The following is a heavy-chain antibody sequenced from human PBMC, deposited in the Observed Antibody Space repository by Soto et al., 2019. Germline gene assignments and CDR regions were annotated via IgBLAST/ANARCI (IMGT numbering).Heavy chain of an antibody. V-gene: IGHV3-7*01. Sequence: GGALRLSCAGSGFSLSRYWMTWVRPGPGKGLEWVAAIKQDGSEKHYVDSVKGRFTISRDNAKNSLYLEMNSLRAEDTAVYYCARVLFYYVWGTYHLHLWGQGTLVTVSS. CDR1: GFSLSRYW. CDR2: IKQDGSEK. D-gene: IGHD3-16*01. CDR3: ARVLFYYVWGTYHLHL. J-gene: IGHJ5*02.